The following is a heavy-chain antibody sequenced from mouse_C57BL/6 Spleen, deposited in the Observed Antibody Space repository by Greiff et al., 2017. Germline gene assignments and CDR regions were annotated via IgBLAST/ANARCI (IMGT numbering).Heavy chain of an antibody. V-gene: IGHV14-2*01. CDR2: IDPEDGET. CDR3: ANYYGSSYDY. D-gene: IGHD1-1*01. Sequence: VQLQQSGAELVKPGASVKLSCTASGFNIKDYYMHWVKQRTEQGLEWIGRIDPEDGETKYAPNFQGKATITADTSSNTAYLQLSSLTSEDTAVYYCANYYGSSYDYWGQGTTLTVSS. CDR1: GFNIKDYY. J-gene: IGHJ2*01.